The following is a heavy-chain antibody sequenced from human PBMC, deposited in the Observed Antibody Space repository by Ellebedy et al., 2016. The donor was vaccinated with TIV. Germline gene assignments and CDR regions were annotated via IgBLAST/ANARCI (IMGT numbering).Heavy chain of an antibody. V-gene: IGHV5-51*01. CDR1: GYSFTSYW. CDR2: IYPGDSDT. Sequence: GESLKISCKGSGYSFTSYWIGWVRQMPGKGLEWMGIIYPGDSDTRYSPSFQGQVTISADKSISTAYLQWSSLKASDTAMYYCARRIAVAGTGGHYYYGMDVWGQGTTVTVSS. CDR3: ARRIAVAGTGGHYYYGMDV. D-gene: IGHD6-19*01. J-gene: IGHJ6*02.